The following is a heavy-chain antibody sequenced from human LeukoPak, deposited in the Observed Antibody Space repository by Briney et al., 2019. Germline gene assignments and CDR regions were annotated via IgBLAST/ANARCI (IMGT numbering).Heavy chain of an antibody. CDR2: ISAYNGNT. V-gene: IGHV1-18*01. J-gene: IGHJ4*02. CDR1: GYTFTSYG. Sequence: ASVKVSCKASGYTFTSYGISWVRQAPGQGLEWMGWISAYNGNTNYAQKLQGRVTMTTDTSTSTAYMELRSLRSDDTAVYYCARDSGWNYEGRWPPNDYRGQGTLVTVSS. D-gene: IGHD1-7*01. CDR3: ARDSGWNYEGRWPPNDY.